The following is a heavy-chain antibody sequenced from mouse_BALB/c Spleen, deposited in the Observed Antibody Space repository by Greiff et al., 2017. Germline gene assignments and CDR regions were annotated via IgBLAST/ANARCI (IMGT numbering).Heavy chain of an antibody. D-gene: IGHD1-2*01. CDR1: GYSITSDYA. CDR3: ARESYYGFY. J-gene: IGHJ2*01. CDR2: ISYSGST. V-gene: IGHV3-2*02. Sequence: EVQGVESGPGLVKPSQSLSLTCTVTGYSITSDYAWNWIRQSPGNKLEWMGYISYSGSTSYNPSLKSRISITRDTSKNQFFLQLNSVTTEDTATYYCARESYYGFYWGQGTTLTVSS.